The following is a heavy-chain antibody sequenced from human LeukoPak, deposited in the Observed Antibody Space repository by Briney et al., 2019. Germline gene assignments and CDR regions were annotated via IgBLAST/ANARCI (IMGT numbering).Heavy chain of an antibody. CDR3: AKDVRIWYSSDY. Sequence: TGGSLRLSCAASGFTFSSYAMSWVRPAPGKGLEWVSAISGSGGSTYYADSVKGRFTISRDNSKDTLYLQMNSLRAEDTAVYYCAKDVRIWYSSDYWGKGTVVTVSS. J-gene: IGHJ4*02. CDR1: GFTFSSYA. CDR2: ISGSGGST. D-gene: IGHD6-13*01. V-gene: IGHV3-23*01.